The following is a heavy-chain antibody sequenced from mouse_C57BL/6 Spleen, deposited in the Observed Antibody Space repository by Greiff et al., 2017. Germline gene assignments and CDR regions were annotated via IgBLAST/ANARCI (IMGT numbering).Heavy chain of an antibody. CDR3: ARGEVYDYDEFMDY. V-gene: IGHV1-82*01. CDR2: IYPGDGDT. D-gene: IGHD2-4*01. J-gene: IGHJ4*01. CDR1: GYAFSSSW. Sequence: QVQLQQSGPELVKPGASVKISCKASGYAFSSSWMNWVKQRPGKGLEWIGRIYPGDGDTNYNGKFKGKATLTADKSSSTAYMQRSSLTSEDSAVYFCARGEVYDYDEFMDYWGQGTSVTVSS.